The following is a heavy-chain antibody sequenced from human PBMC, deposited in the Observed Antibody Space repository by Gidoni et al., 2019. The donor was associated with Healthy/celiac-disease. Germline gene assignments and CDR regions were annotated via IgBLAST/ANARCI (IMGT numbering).Heavy chain of an antibody. CDR1: GGSFSGYY. CDR2: INHSGST. CDR3: ARCYDYVWGSYVHYYYMDV. D-gene: IGHD3-16*01. J-gene: IGHJ6*03. V-gene: IGHV4-34*01. Sequence: VQLQPWGAGLLKPSETLSLTCAVYGGSFSGYYWSWIRQPPGKGLEWIGEINHSGSTNYNPSLKSRVTISVDTSKNQFSLKLSSVTAADTAVYYCARCYDYVWGSYVHYYYMDVWGKGTTVTVSS.